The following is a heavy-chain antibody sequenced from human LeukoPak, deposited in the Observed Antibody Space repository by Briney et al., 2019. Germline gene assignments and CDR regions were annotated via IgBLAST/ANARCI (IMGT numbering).Heavy chain of an antibody. Sequence: GGSLRLSCAASGFTFSSYAMHWVRQAPGKGLEYVSAISSNGGSTYYANSVKGRFTISRDNAKNSLYLQMNSLRAEDTAVYYCAREGSGYLDAFDIWGQGTMVTVSS. CDR1: GFTFSSYA. CDR3: AREGSGYLDAFDI. CDR2: ISSNGGST. V-gene: IGHV3-64*01. D-gene: IGHD3-3*01. J-gene: IGHJ3*02.